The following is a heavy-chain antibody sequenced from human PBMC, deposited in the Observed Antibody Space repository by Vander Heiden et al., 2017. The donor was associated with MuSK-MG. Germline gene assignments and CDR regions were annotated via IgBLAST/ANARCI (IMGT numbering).Heavy chain of an antibody. CDR1: GFTFDSYA. CDR3: ARAYYYGSGSPNWFDP. Sequence: EVQLLESGGGLVHPGGCLRLSCAASGFTFDSYAMSWVRQAPGKGLEWVSAISGSGGSTYYADSVKGRFTISRDNSKNTLYLQMNSLRAEDTAVYYCARAYYYGSGSPNWFDPWGQGTLVTVSS. CDR2: ISGSGGST. V-gene: IGHV3-23*01. J-gene: IGHJ5*02. D-gene: IGHD3-10*01.